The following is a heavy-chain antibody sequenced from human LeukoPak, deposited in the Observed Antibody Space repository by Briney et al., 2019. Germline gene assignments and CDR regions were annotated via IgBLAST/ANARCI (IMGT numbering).Heavy chain of an antibody. CDR2: INPNSGGT. Sequence: ASVTVSCKASGYTFTGYYMHWVRQAPGQGLEWMGWINPNSGGTNYAQKFQGRVTMTRDTSISTAYMELSRLRSDDTAVYYCARVGYCSSTSCSAAKRFDYWGQGTLVTVSS. V-gene: IGHV1-2*02. CDR1: GYTFTGYY. D-gene: IGHD2-2*01. CDR3: ARVGYCSSTSCSAAKRFDY. J-gene: IGHJ4*02.